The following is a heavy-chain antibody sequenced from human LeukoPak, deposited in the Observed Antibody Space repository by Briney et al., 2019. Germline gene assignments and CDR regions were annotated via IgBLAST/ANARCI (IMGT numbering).Heavy chain of an antibody. CDR3: ARDRDSGNFDY. CDR2: ISSCSSYI. V-gene: IGHV3-21*01. D-gene: IGHD2-15*01. CDR1: GFTFSSYS. J-gene: IGHJ4*02. Sequence: GGSLRLSCAASGFTFSSYSMNWVRQAPGKGLEWVSSISSCSSYIYYADSVKGRFTISRDNAKNSLYLQMNSLRAEDTAVYYCARDRDSGNFDYWGQGTLVTVSS.